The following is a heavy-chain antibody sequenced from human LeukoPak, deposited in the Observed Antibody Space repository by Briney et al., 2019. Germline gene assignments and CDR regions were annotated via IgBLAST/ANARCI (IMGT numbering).Heavy chain of an antibody. CDR2: IYYSGST. CDR3: ARHDSSGYYPIDY. D-gene: IGHD3-22*01. V-gene: IGHV4-39*01. J-gene: IGHJ4*02. CDR1: GGSISSSSYY. Sequence: PSETLSLTCTVSGGSISSSSYYWGWIRQPPGKGLEWIGSIYYSGSTYYNPSLKSRVTISVDTSKNQFSLKLSSVTAADTAVYYCARHDSSGYYPIDYWGQGTLVTVSS.